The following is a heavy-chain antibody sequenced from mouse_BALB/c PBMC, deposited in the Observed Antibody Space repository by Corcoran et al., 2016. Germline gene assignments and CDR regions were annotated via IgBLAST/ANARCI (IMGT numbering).Heavy chain of an antibody. CDR1: GYTFTNYG. CDR3: ARKVDGYYEYYAMDY. V-gene: IGHV9-1*02. D-gene: IGHD2-3*01. Sequence: QIQLVQSGPELKKPGETVKISCKASGYTFTNYGMNWVKQAPGKGLKWMGWINTYTGEPTYADAFKGRFAFSLETSASTAYLQINNLKNEDMATYFCARKVDGYYEYYAMDYWGQGTSVTVSS. J-gene: IGHJ4*01. CDR2: INTYTGEP.